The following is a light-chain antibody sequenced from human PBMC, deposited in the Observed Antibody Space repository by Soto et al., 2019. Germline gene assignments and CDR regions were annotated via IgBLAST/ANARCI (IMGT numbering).Light chain of an antibody. CDR2: AAS. CDR3: QQREA. J-gene: IGKJ4*01. V-gene: IGKV1-9*01. Sequence: DIQLTQSPSFLSASVGDRVTITCRASQGISSYLAWYQQKPGKAPKLLIYAASTLKSGVPSRFSGSVSGTEFTLTISSLQPEDFATYYCQQREAFGGGTKVEIK. CDR1: QGISSY.